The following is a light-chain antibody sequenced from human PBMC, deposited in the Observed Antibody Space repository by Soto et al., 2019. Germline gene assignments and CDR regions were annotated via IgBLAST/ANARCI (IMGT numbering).Light chain of an antibody. CDR3: SSYASNTNLV. Sequence: QSVLTQPPSVSGSPGQSIIISCTGTSSDVGGYRYVSWYQQHPGKAPKLIIYEVEHRPSGVSDRFSGSKSGNMASLTISGLQAEDEADYYCSSYASNTNLVFGGGTKGTVL. V-gene: IGLV2-14*01. CDR1: SSDVGGYRY. CDR2: EVE. J-gene: IGLJ2*01.